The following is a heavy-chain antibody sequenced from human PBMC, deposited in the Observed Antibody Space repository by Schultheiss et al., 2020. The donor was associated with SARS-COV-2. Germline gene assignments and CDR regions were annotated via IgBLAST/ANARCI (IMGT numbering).Heavy chain of an antibody. CDR2: INHSGST. J-gene: IGHJ6*03. CDR3: ARTYCSSTSCLYGYYYYMDV. D-gene: IGHD2-2*01. Sequence: SETLSLTCTVSGGSISSGGYYWSWIRQPPGKGLEWIGEINHSGSTNYNPSLKSRVTISVDTSKNQFSLKLSSVTAADTAVYYCARTYCSSTSCLYGYYYYMDVWGKGTTVTVSS. V-gene: IGHV4-39*07. CDR1: GGSISSGGYY.